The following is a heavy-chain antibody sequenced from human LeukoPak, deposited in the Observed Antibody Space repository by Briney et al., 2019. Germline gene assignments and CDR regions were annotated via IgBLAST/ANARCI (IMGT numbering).Heavy chain of an antibody. J-gene: IGHJ4*02. Sequence: GGSLRLSCAASGFTFSSYSMSWVRQAPGKGLEWVSYISSSSSTIYYADSVKGRFTISRDNAKNSLYLQMNSLRAEDTAVYYCARAATYYDFWSGLDYWGQGTLVTVSS. D-gene: IGHD3-3*01. CDR2: ISSSSSTI. V-gene: IGHV3-48*01. CDR3: ARAATYYDFWSGLDY. CDR1: GFTFSSYS.